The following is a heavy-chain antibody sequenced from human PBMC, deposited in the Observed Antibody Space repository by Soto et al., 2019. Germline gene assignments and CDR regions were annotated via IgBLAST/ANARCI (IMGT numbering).Heavy chain of an antibody. J-gene: IGHJ4*02. V-gene: IGHV3-30*18. Sequence: WGSLRLSCAASGFTFISSGMHCFRQAPGKGLEWVAVISYDGSNKFYADSVKGRFTISRDNFRNTLYLQMNSLRAEDTAVYYCAKEFHSWNYFDYWGQGTLVTVSS. CDR3: AKEFHSWNYFDY. CDR2: ISYDGSNK. CDR1: GFTFISSG. D-gene: IGHD1-20*01.